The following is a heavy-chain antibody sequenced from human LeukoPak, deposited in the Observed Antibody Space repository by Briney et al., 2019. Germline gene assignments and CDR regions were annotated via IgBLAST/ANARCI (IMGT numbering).Heavy chain of an antibody. Sequence: PGGSLRLSCAAYGLTVSSDYMTRVRQAPGKGLEWVAGIWYDGSKRNHADSVKGRFTIFRDDSKNTLYLQMNSLRDEDTAVYSCARDLSYGSLEFWGQGTLVTVSS. CDR2: IWYDGSKR. CDR1: GLTVSSDY. V-gene: IGHV3-33*08. J-gene: IGHJ4*02. CDR3: ARDLSYGSLEF. D-gene: IGHD3-10*01.